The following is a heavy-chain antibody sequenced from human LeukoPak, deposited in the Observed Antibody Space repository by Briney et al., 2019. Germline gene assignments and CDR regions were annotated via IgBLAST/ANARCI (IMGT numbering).Heavy chain of an antibody. CDR3: ARDSGEVPDY. Sequence: GASVKVSCKASGYTFTNYYMHWVRQAPGQGLEWMGWINPNSGGTNYAQKFQGRVTMTRDTSISTAYMELDRLRFDDTAVYYCARDSGEVPDYWGQGTLVTVSS. D-gene: IGHD3-10*01. CDR1: GYTFTNYY. CDR2: INPNSGGT. V-gene: IGHV1-2*02. J-gene: IGHJ4*02.